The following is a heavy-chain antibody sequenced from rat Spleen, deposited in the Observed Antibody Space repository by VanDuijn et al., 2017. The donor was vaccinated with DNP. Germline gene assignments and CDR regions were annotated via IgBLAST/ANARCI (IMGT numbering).Heavy chain of an antibody. CDR1: GFTFSNYY. D-gene: IGHD1-1*01. V-gene: IGHV5-27*01. CDR3: TRDSGDWYFDF. Sequence: EVRLVESGGTLVQPGRSLKLSCVASGFTFSNYYMAWVRQAPTKGLEWVASITNSGVGTYYRNSVKGRFTISRDNAKSTLYLQMDSLRSEDTATDFCTRDSGDWYFDFWGPGTMVTVSS. J-gene: IGHJ1*01. CDR2: ITNSGVGT.